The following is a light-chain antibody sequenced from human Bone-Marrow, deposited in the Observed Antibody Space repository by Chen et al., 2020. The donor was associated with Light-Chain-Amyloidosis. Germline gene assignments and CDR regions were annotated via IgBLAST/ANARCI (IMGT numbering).Light chain of an antibody. CDR3: QVWDRSSDRPV. V-gene: IGLV3-21*02. CDR1: NIGTTR. Sequence: SYVLTQPSSVSVAPGQTATIACGGNNIGTTRVHWYQQTPGQAPLLVVYDDSDRPSGIPERLSGSNSWNSATLTISRVEAVDEADYYCQVWDRSSDRPVFGGGTKLTVL. CDR2: DDS. J-gene: IGLJ3*02.